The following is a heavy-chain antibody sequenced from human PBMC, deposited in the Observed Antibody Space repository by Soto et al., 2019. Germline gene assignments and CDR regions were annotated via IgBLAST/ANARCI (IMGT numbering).Heavy chain of an antibody. V-gene: IGHV3-30-3*01. CDR1: GFTFSSYA. D-gene: IGHD2-2*02. CDR3: ARAGYCSSTSCYNRDWFDP. J-gene: IGHJ5*02. CDR2: ISYDGSNK. Sequence: PGGSLRLSCAASGFTFSSYAMHWVRQAPGKGLEWVAVISYDGSNKYYADSVKGRFTISRDNSKNTLYLQMNSLRAEDTAVYYCARAGYCSSTSCYNRDWFDPWGQGTLVTVSS.